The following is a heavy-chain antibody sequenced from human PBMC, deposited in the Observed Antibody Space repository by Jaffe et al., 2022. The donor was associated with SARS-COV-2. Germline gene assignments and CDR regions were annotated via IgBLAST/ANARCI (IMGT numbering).Heavy chain of an antibody. CDR1: GYTFTGYY. CDR2: INPNSGGT. D-gene: IGHD2-15*01. V-gene: IGHV1-2*02. Sequence: QVQLVQSGAEVKKPGASVKVSCKASGYTFTGYYMHWVRQAPGQGLEWMGWINPNSGGTNYAQKFQGRVTMTRDTSISTAYMELSRLRSDDTAVYYCARDESTCMGGSCSLHYYYYGMDVWGQGTTVTVSS. J-gene: IGHJ6*02. CDR3: ARDESTCMGGSCSLHYYYYGMDV.